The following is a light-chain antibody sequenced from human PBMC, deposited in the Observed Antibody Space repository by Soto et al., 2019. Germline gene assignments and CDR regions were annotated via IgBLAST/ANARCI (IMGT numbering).Light chain of an antibody. J-gene: IGKJ4*01. CDR1: QSISNW. CDR2: AAS. Sequence: DIQMTQSPSTLPASVGDRVTITCRASQSISNWLAWYQQKQGTAPKXLIYAASTLQSGVPSRFSGSGSGTDLTITISSLQPEDFETYYGQQLESYPSTFGGGTKVDIK. V-gene: IGKV1-5*01. CDR3: QQLESYPST.